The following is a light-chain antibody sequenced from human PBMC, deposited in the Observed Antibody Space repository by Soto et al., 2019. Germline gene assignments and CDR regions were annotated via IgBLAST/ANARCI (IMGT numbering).Light chain of an antibody. CDR3: QQYNNLFT. CDR1: QSVSSN. CDR2: GAS. J-gene: IGKJ3*01. Sequence: EIVMTQSPVTLSVSPGERATLSCRASQSVSSNLAWYQQKPGQAPRLLIYGASTRATGIPARFSGSGSGTEFTLTISSLQSEDFALYYCQQYNNLFTFGPGTKVDIK. V-gene: IGKV3-15*01.